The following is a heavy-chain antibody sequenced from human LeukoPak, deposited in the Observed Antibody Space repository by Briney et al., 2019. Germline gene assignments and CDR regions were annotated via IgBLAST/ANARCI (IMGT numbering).Heavy chain of an antibody. CDR2: INPSGGST. V-gene: IGHV1-46*01. Sequence: ASVKVSCKASGYTFSSYYMHWVRQAPGQGLEWMGIINPSGGSTSYAQKFQGRVTMTRDMSTSTVYMELSSLRSEDTAVYYCAREYEAAALDYWGQGTLVTVSS. CDR3: AREYEAAALDY. J-gene: IGHJ4*02. CDR1: GYTFSSYY. D-gene: IGHD6-13*01.